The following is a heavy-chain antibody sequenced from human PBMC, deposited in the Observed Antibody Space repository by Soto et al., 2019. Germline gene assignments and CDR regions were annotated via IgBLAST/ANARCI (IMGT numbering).Heavy chain of an antibody. CDR1: GGTFSSYA. CDR3: ARAIWRFGELLQSSGMDV. CDR2: FIPIFGTA. D-gene: IGHD3-10*01. V-gene: IGHV1-69*01. J-gene: IGHJ6*02. Sequence: QVQLVQSGAEVKKPGSSVKVSCKASGGTFSSYAISWVRQAPGQGLEWMGGFIPIFGTANYAQKFQGRVTITADESTSTAYMELSSLRSEDTAVYYCARAIWRFGELLQSSGMDVWGQGTTVTVSS.